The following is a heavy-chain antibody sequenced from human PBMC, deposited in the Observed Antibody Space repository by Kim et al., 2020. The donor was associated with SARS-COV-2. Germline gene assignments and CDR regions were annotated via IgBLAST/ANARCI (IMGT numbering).Heavy chain of an antibody. D-gene: IGHD2-21*01. CDR3: ARLFRAGLIDY. V-gene: IGHV4-59*08. Sequence: TNYTPSLKSRATRSVATATNQFSLNLSSVTAADTAVYYCARLFRAGLIDYWGQGTLVTVSS. J-gene: IGHJ4*02. CDR2: T.